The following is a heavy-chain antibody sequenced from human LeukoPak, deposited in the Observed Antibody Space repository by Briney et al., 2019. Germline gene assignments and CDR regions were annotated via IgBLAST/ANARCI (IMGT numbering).Heavy chain of an antibody. J-gene: IGHJ4*02. D-gene: IGHD4-17*01. V-gene: IGHV1-69*13. Sequence: ASVKVSCKASGGTFSSYAISWVRQAPGQGLEWMGGIIPIFGTANYAQKFQGRVTITADGSTSTAYMELSSLRSEDTAVYYCARAPIYGDYVEIDYWGQGTLVTVSS. CDR2: IIPIFGTA. CDR3: ARAPIYGDYVEIDY. CDR1: GGTFSSYA.